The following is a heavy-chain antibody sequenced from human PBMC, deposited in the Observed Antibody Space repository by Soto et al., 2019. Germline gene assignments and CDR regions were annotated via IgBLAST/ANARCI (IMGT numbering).Heavy chain of an antibody. CDR2: INAGYGDT. CDR1: GYSITCCA. V-gene: IGHV1-3*01. Sequence: QVQLVQSGAEVKKPGASVRVSCKAPGYSITCCAMHWVRQAPGQRPEWMGWINAGYGDTKSSLKFQGRLTMIRDTCASTADMEFSTLTSEDTAVYYCARDGEGEAAAAMAYWGQGALVTVSS. D-gene: IGHD6-13*01. J-gene: IGHJ4*02. CDR3: ARDGEGEAAAAMAY.